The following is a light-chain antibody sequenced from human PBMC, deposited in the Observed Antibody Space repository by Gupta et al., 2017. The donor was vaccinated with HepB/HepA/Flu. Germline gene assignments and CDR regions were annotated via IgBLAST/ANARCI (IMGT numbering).Light chain of an antibody. CDR3: QKYNSHLT. CDR2: KAS. Sequence: DIQMTQSPSTLSASVGDRVTITCRDSQSISSRLAWYQQEPGKAPKLLIYKASSLKSGVPSRFSGSGSGTEFTLTISSLQPDDFATYYCQKYNSHLTFGGGTKVEIK. V-gene: IGKV1-5*03. CDR1: QSISSR. J-gene: IGKJ4*01.